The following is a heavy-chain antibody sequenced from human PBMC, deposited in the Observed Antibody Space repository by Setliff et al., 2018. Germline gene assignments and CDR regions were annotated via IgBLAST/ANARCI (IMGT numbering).Heavy chain of an antibody. J-gene: IGHJ4*02. CDR2: ISYDGSNK. Sequence: GGSLRLSCAASGFTFSSYAMHWVRQAPGKGLEWVAVISYDGSNKYYADSVKGRFTISRDNSKNTLYLQMNSLRAEDTAVYYCARGLALVVAATAGYWGQGTLVTVSS. D-gene: IGHD2-15*01. CDR3: ARGLALVVAATAGY. V-gene: IGHV3-30-3*01. CDR1: GFTFSSYA.